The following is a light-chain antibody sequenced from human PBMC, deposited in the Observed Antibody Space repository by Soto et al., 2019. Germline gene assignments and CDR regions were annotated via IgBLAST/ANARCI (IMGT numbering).Light chain of an antibody. V-gene: IGKV1-39*01. CDR1: QTIRNF. J-gene: IGKJ1*01. CDR2: AAS. Sequence: DIQMTQSPSSLSASVGDRVTITCRASQTIRNFLNWYQQKPGKAPKPLIYAASSLQSGVPSRFSGSGSGTDFALTISSLQPEDVATYYCQQSYNTLWTFGQGTKVDIK. CDR3: QQSYNTLWT.